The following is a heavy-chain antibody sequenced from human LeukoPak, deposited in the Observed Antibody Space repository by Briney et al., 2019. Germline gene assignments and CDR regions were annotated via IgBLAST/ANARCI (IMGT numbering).Heavy chain of an antibody. CDR2: IKQDGSEK. J-gene: IGHJ4*02. Sequence: GGSLRLSCAASGFTFSSYWMSWVRQAPGKGLEWVANIKQDGSEKYYVDSVKGRFTISRDNAKNSLYLQMNSLRAEDTAVYYCARDPSPTDYGDYFWGGDYWGQGTLVTVSS. V-gene: IGHV3-7*01. D-gene: IGHD4-17*01. CDR3: ARDPSPTDYGDYFWGGDY. CDR1: GFTFSSYW.